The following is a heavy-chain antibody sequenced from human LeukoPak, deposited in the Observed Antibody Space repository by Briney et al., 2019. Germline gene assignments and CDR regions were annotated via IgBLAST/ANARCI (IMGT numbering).Heavy chain of an antibody. D-gene: IGHD2-2*01. CDR2: IYYSGST. CDR1: GGSISSGGYY. J-gene: IGHJ4*02. CDR3: ARYCSSTSCYADY. Sequence: PSQTLSLTCTVSGGSISSGGYYWSWIRQHPGKGLEWIGYIYYSGSTYYNPSLKSRVTISVDTSKNQFSLKLSSVTAADTAVYYCARYCSSTSCYADYWGQGTLVTVSS. V-gene: IGHV4-31*03.